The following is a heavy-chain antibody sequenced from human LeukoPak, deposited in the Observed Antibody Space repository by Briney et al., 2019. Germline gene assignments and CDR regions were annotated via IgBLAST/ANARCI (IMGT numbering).Heavy chain of an antibody. CDR2: ISYTGTA. V-gene: IGHV4-59*11. CDR3: ARDRSANSVF. J-gene: IGHJ4*02. CDR1: GGSISGHY. Sequence: PSETLSLTCTVSGGSISGHYWSWIRQPPGKRLEWIGFISYTGTANYNPSLNSRVTISVDTSKNQFSLRLTSVTAADTAVYYCARDRSANSVFWGQGTLVIVSS. D-gene: IGHD4/OR15-4a*01.